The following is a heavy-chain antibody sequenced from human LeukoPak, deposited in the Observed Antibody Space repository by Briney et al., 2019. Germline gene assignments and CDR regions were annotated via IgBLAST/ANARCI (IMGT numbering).Heavy chain of an antibody. CDR3: AKALDDYGDYETDY. J-gene: IGHJ4*02. Sequence: PGRSLRLSCAASGFTFCSYGMHWVRQAPGKGLEWVAVISYDGSNKYYADSVKGRFTISRDNSKNTLFLQMNSLRAEDTAVYYCAKALDDYGDYETDYWGQGTLVTVSS. D-gene: IGHD4-17*01. CDR2: ISYDGSNK. CDR1: GFTFCSYG. V-gene: IGHV3-30*18.